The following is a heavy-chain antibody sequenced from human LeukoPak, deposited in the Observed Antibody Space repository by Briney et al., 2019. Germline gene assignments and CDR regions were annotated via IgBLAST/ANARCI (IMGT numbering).Heavy chain of an antibody. CDR3: ASAREYCISTNCYEYFQH. J-gene: IGHJ1*01. Sequence: GGSLRLSCAASGFTVGSNSMSWVRQAPGKGLEWVSVIYSGGSTYYADSVNGRFTISRDSSKNTLYLQMNSLRAEDTAVYYCASAREYCISTNCYEYFQHWGQGTLVTVSS. V-gene: IGHV3-53*01. CDR1: GFTVGSNS. D-gene: IGHD2-2*01. CDR2: IYSGGST.